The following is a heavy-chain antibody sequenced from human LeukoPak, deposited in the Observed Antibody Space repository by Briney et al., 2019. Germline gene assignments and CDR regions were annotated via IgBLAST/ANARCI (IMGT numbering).Heavy chain of an antibody. CDR2: IYYSGST. J-gene: IGHJ4*02. CDR1: GGSISSSSYY. Sequence: KPSETLSLTCTVSGGSISSSSYYWGWIRQPPGKGLEWIGSIYYSGSTYCNPSLKSRVTISVDTSKNQFSLKLSSVTAADTAVYYCARQVGTMIVVVITYFDYWGQGTLVTVSS. CDR3: ARQVGTMIVVVITYFDY. D-gene: IGHD3-22*01. V-gene: IGHV4-39*01.